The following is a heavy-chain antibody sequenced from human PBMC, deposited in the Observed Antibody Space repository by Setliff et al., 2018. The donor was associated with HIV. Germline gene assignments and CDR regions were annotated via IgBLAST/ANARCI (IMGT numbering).Heavy chain of an antibody. J-gene: IGHJ5*02. D-gene: IGHD3-9*01. CDR2: IIPIYGTP. V-gene: IGHV1-69*13. Sequence: ASVKVSCKASGGTFSSYAITWVRQAPGQGPEWMGGIIPIYGTPNYAQRFQGRVTITADDSTSTAYMDLSSLTSDDTAVYYCATSPRGTYYDILSGRPRGWFDPWGQGTLVTVSS. CDR3: ATSPRGTYYDILSGRPRGWFDP. CDR1: GGTFSSYA.